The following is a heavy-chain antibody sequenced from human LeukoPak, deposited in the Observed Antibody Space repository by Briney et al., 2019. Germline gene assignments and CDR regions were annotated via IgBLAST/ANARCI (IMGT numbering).Heavy chain of an antibody. CDR2: ISYDGSNK. J-gene: IGHJ4*02. CDR1: GFTFSSYG. Sequence: QPGGSLRLSCAASGFTFSSYGMHWVRQAPGKGLEWVAVISYDGSNKYYADSVKGRFTISRDNSKNTLYLQMNSLRAEDTAVYYCAKFAGTFDYWGQGTLVTVSS. V-gene: IGHV3-30*18. D-gene: IGHD1-26*01. CDR3: AKFAGTFDY.